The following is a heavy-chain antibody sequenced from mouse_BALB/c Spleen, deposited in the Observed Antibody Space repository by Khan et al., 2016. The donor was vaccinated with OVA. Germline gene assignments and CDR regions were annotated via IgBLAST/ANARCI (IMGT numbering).Heavy chain of an antibody. Sequence: QIQLVQSGPELKKPGETVKISCKASGYTFTNYGMNWVKQAPGKGLKWMGWINTYTGEPTYAADFKGRFAFSLETSASTAYLQINNLKNEDTATYFWARNGNYWYFDVWGAGTTVTVSS. V-gene: IGHV9-3-1*01. J-gene: IGHJ1*01. D-gene: IGHD2-1*01. CDR2: INTYTGEP. CDR1: GYTFTNYG. CDR3: ARNGNYWYFDV.